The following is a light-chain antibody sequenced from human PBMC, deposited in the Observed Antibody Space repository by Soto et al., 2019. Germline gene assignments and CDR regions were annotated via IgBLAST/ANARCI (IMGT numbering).Light chain of an antibody. Sequence: DIVLTQSPATLSLSPGDRVTLSCRASQTVGRYLSWYQHSPGQGPRLLVYDASNSATGVPARFSGSGSETDFTLTISSLEPEDFAVYYCQHRLHWPITFGQGTRLEIK. CDR1: QTVGRY. CDR2: DAS. V-gene: IGKV3-11*01. CDR3: QHRLHWPIT. J-gene: IGKJ5*01.